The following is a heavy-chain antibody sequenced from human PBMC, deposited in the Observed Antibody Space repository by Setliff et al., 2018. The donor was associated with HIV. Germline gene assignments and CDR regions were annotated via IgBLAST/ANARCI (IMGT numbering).Heavy chain of an antibody. CDR3: ARARYIVIRGDAGMDV. CDR2: IYTSGLT. D-gene: IGHD3-10*01. CDR1: GGSINSGGYY. V-gene: IGHV4-61*02. Sequence: SETLSLTCTVPGGSINSGGYYWVWIRQPALKGLEWIGRIYTSGLTNYNPSLKSRVTISVDTSKNQVSLKLSSVTASDTAVYYCARARYIVIRGDAGMDVRGPGTTVTVSS. J-gene: IGHJ6*02.